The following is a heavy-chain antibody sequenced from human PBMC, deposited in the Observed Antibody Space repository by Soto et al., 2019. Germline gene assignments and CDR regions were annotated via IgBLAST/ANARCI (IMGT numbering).Heavy chain of an antibody. D-gene: IGHD6-6*01. Sequence: QVQLQESGPGLVKPSQTLSLTCTVSGGSISSGGYYWSWIRQHPGKGLEWIGYIYYSGSTYHNPSLKSRVNISVDTSKNQFSLKLSSVTAADTAVYYCARRRIEYSSSVFDYWGQGTLVTVSS. CDR2: IYYSGST. CDR1: GGSISSGGYY. J-gene: IGHJ4*02. CDR3: ARRRIEYSSSVFDY. V-gene: IGHV4-31*03.